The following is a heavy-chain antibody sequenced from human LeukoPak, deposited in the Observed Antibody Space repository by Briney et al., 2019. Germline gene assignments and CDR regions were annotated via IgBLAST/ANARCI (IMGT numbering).Heavy chain of an antibody. V-gene: IGHV4-34*01. CDR1: GGSISSYY. CDR3: ARSGSVATGDYMDV. J-gene: IGHJ6*03. Sequence: PSETLSLTCTVSGGSISSYYWSWIRQPPGKGLEWIGEINHSGSTNYNPSLKSRVTISVDTSKNQFSLKLSSVTAADTAVYYCARSGSVATGDYMDVWGKGTTVTISS. D-gene: IGHD5-12*01. CDR2: INHSGST.